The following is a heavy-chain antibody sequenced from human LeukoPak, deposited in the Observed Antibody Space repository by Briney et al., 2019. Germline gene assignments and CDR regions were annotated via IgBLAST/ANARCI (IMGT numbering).Heavy chain of an antibody. CDR3: ARDRPSGLRYFDWLKTGERPFDY. CDR2: ISSGSTI. D-gene: IGHD3-9*01. V-gene: IGHV3-48*03. J-gene: IGHJ4*02. Sequence: GGSLRLSCAASGFTFSSYEMNWVRQAPGKGLEWVSYISSGSTIYYADSVKGRFTISRDNAKNSLYLQMNSLRAEDTAVYYCARDRPSGLRYFDWLKTGERPFDYWGQGTLVTVSS. CDR1: GFTFSSYE.